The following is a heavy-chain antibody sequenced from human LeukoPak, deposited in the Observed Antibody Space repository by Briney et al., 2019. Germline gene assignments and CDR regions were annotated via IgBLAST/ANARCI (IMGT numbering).Heavy chain of an antibody. CDR1: GGSISSSSYY. CDR3: ASQDYSSGWSPPEYFQH. V-gene: IGHV4-39*07. D-gene: IGHD6-19*01. CDR2: IYYSGST. J-gene: IGHJ1*01. Sequence: SETLSLTCTVSGGSISSSSYYWGWIRQPPGKGLEWIGSIYYSGSTYYNPSLKSRVTISVDTSKNQFSLKLSSVTAADTAVYYCASQDYSSGWSPPEYFQHWGQGTLVTVSS.